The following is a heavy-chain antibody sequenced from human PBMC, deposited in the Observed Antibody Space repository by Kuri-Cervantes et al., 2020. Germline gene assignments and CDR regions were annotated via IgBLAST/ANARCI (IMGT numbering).Heavy chain of an antibody. D-gene: IGHD2-15*01. V-gene: IGHV3-30*01. Sequence: GGSLRLSCAASGFTFSSYAMHWVRQAQGKGLEWVAVISYDGSNKYYADSVKGRFTISRDNSKNTLYLQMNSLRAEDTAVYYCEALGYCSGGSCSGYYYYYYMDVWGKGTTVTVSS. CDR1: GFTFSSYA. CDR2: ISYDGSNK. CDR3: EALGYCSGGSCSGYYYYYYMDV. J-gene: IGHJ6*03.